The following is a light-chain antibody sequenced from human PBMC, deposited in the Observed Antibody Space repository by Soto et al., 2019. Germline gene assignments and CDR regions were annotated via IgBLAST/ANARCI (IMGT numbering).Light chain of an antibody. V-gene: IGKV4-1*01. CDR2: WAS. J-gene: IGKJ1*01. Sequence: DIVMTQSPDSLAVSLGERATINCKSSQSVLYSSNNQNYLAWYQQKPGQPPKLLIYWASTRESGVPDRFSGSGSGTDFPLTISSLQAEDVAVYYCQQYYTPPVTFGQGTKVDIK. CDR1: QSVLYSSNNQNY. CDR3: QQYYTPPVT.